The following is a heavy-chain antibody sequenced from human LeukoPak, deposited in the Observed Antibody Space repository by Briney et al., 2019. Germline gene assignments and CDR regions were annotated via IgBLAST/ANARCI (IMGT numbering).Heavy chain of an antibody. V-gene: IGHV5-51*01. D-gene: IGHD3-22*01. CDR2: IYPGDSDT. Sequence: GESLKISCKGSGYSFTSYWIGWVRQMPGKGLEWMRIIYPGDSDTRYSPSFQGQVTISADKSISTAYLQWSSLKASDTAMYYCARHAGPYYDSSGQSPDPINWFDPWGQGTLVTVSS. CDR3: ARHAGPYYDSSGQSPDPINWFDP. CDR1: GYSFTSYW. J-gene: IGHJ5*02.